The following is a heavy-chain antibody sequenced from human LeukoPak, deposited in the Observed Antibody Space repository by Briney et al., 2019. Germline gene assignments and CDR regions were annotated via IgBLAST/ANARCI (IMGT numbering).Heavy chain of an antibody. V-gene: IGHV3-7*01. D-gene: IGHD6-19*01. J-gene: IGHJ4*02. CDR1: GFTFSSYW. CDR2: IKQDGSEK. CDR3: AKGIAVAGSDY. Sequence: PGGSLRLSCAASGFTFSSYWMSWVRQAPGKGLEWVANIKQDGSEKYYVDSVKGRFTISRDNAKNSLYLQMNSLRAEDTAVYHCAKGIAVAGSDYWGEGTLVTVSS.